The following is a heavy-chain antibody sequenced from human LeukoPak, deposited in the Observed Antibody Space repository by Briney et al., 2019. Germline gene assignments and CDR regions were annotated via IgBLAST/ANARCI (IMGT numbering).Heavy chain of an antibody. CDR3: ARLADCSSSSCRSFDY. Sequence: ASVKVSCKASRYPFIGYYLHWVRQAPGHGLEWMGWINPNSGFTNYAQKFQGRVTMTRDTSISIAYMELSRLRSDDTAVYYCARLADCSSSSCRSFDYWGQGTLVTVSS. CDR2: INPNSGFT. J-gene: IGHJ4*02. V-gene: IGHV1-2*02. CDR1: RYPFIGYY. D-gene: IGHD2-2*01.